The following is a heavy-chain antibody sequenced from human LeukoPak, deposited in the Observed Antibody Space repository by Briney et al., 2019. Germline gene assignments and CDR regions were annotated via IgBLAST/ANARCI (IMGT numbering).Heavy chain of an antibody. CDR3: AKALKEVVIDDAFDI. J-gene: IGHJ3*02. V-gene: IGHV3-23*01. D-gene: IGHD3-22*01. Sequence: GGSLRLSCAASGITFSTYTMSWVRQAPGKGLEWVSVISGSGGSTYYADSVKGRFTISRDNSKNTLYLQMKSLRAEDTAVYVCAKALKEVVIDDAFDIWGQGTMVTVSS. CDR1: GITFSTYT. CDR2: ISGSGGST.